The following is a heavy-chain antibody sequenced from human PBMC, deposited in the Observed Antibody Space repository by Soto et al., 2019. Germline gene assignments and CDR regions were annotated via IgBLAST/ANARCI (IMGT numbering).Heavy chain of an antibody. CDR2: IRAYNGDT. Sequence: QVQLVQSGAEVKKPGASLKVSCKASGYIFTTYIITWVRQAPGQGLEWMGWIRAYNGDTTYPLKVQGRVTMTMETSTSTAYMELRSLRSDDTAVYYCARIAAESDFAMDVWGQGTTVTVSS. CDR1: GYIFTTYI. CDR3: ARIAAESDFAMDV. V-gene: IGHV1-18*01. J-gene: IGHJ6*02. D-gene: IGHD6-25*01.